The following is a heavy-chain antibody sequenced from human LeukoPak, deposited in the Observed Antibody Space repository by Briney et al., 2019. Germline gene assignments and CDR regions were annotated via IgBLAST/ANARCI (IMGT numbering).Heavy chain of an antibody. CDR1: GFTFSSYS. CDR3: ARDHLLAAAHDY. D-gene: IGHD6-13*01. CDR2: ISSSSTI. J-gene: IGHJ4*02. Sequence: PGGSLRLSCAASGFTFSSYSMNWVRHAPGKGLEWVSYISSSSTIYYADSVKGRFTISRDNAKNSLYLQMNSLRDEDTAVYYCARDHLLAAAHDYWGQGTLVTVSS. V-gene: IGHV3-48*02.